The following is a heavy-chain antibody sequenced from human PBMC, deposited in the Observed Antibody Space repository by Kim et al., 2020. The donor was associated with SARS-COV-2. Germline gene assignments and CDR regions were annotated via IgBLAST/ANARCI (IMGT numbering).Heavy chain of an antibody. J-gene: IGHJ5*02. CDR1: GGYISSYY. CDR3: AREFGPGSDWLDP. Sequence: SETLSVTCSVSGGYISSYYWSWIRLSPGRGLEWIGFVQDRGITNYNPSLKSRVTISADASKNQFSLKLSSVTAADTALYYCAREFGPGSDWLDPWGQGTLGNVSS. V-gene: IGHV4-59*01. CDR2: VQDRGIT. D-gene: IGHD3-10*01.